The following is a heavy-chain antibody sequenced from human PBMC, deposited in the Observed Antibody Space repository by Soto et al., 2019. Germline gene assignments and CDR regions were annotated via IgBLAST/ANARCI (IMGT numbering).Heavy chain of an antibody. D-gene: IGHD6-19*01. CDR3: ARGAPRDSSGLYLDF. J-gene: IGHJ4*02. CDR1: GGSFIGYY. V-gene: IGHV4-34*01. Sequence: SETLSLTCAVYGGSFIGYYWNWVRQPPGKGLEWIGEINQSGTTNYNPSLKSRVTISIATSKNQFSLKLSSLIATDTAVYYCARGAPRDSSGLYLDFWGQGGLVT. CDR2: INQSGTT.